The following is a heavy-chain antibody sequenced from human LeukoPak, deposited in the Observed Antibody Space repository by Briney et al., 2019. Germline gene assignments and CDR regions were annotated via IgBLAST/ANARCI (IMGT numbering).Heavy chain of an antibody. CDR2: IKQDGSEK. CDR1: GFTFSSYW. J-gene: IGHJ4*02. Sequence: GGSLRLSCAASGFTFSSYWTSWVRQAPGKGLEWVANIKQDGSEKYYVDSVKGRFTISRDNAKNTLYLQMNSLRAEDTAVYYCAALDNGRDYWGQGTLVTVSS. V-gene: IGHV3-7*01. D-gene: IGHD1-14*01. CDR3: AALDNGRDY.